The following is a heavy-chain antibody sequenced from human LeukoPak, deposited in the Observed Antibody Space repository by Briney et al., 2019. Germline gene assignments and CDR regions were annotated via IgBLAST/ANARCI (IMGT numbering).Heavy chain of an antibody. CDR3: AKDFSGSSTYDFWGEPFDY. J-gene: IGHJ4*02. Sequence: PGGSLRLSCAASGFTFSSYAMSWVRQAPGKGLEWVSAISGSGGSTYYADSVKGRFTISRDNSKNTLYLQMNSLRAEDTAVYYCAKDFSGSSTYDFWGEPFDYWGQGTLVTVSS. CDR1: GFTFSSYA. D-gene: IGHD3-3*01. V-gene: IGHV3-23*01. CDR2: ISGSGGST.